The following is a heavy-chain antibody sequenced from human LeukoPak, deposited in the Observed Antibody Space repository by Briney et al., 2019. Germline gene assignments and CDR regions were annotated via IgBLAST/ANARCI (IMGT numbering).Heavy chain of an antibody. J-gene: IGHJ4*02. CDR2: IKSKTDGGTT. CDR1: GFTFSNAW. CDR3: TTYYFDY. Sequence: GGSLRLSCAASGFTFSNAWMSWVRQAPGKGLEWVSRIKSKTDGGTTDYAAPVKGRFTISRDDSKNTLYLQMSSLKTEDTAVYYCTTYYFDYWGQGTLVTVSS. V-gene: IGHV3-15*01.